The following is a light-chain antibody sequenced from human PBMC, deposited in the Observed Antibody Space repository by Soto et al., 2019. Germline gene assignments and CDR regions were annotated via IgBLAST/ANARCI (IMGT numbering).Light chain of an antibody. J-gene: IGLJ1*01. CDR3: YSYAGENLYV. CDR2: EGT. Sequence: QSALTQPASVSASPGQSITIPCTGTSSDVGSYNLVSWFQQHPGKVPKLLIYEGTKRPSGLSDRFSGSKSGTTASLTISGLQAEEEAHYYCYSYAGENLYVFGTWTKVTVL. V-gene: IGLV2-23*01. CDR1: SSDVGSYNL.